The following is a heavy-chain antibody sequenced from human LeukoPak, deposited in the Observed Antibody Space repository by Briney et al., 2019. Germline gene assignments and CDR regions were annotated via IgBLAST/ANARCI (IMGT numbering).Heavy chain of an antibody. CDR1: GFSLSTSGMR. Sequence: SGPALAKPTQTLTLTCTFSGFSLSTSGMRVSWIRQPPGKALEWLARLDWEDDKFYSTSLKTRLTISKDTSKNQVVLTMTNMDPVDTATYYCARSSLGYCSGGSCYKHYDYWGQGTLVTVSS. D-gene: IGHD2-15*01. J-gene: IGHJ4*02. CDR2: LDWEDDK. CDR3: ARSSLGYCSGGSCYKHYDY. V-gene: IGHV2-70*04.